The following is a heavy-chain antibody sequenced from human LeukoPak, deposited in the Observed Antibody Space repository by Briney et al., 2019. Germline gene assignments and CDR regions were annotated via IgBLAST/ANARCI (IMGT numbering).Heavy chain of an antibody. CDR1: GYTFTDYD. Sequence: ASVKVSCKASGYTFTDYDINWVRQAPGQGLEWMGWMNPNSGVTGYAQKFQGRVSMTRDTSVSTAYMVLSSLRSEDTAVYFCARGPIYPKSGDYPNYYLDYWGQGTLVTVSS. D-gene: IGHD1-26*01. CDR2: MNPNSGVT. CDR3: ARGPIYPKSGDYPNYYLDY. V-gene: IGHV1-8*01. J-gene: IGHJ4*02.